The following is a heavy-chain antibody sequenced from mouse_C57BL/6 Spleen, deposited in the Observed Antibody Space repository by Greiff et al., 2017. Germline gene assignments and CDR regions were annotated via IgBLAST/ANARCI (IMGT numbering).Heavy chain of an antibody. V-gene: IGHV14-1*01. CDR1: GFNIKDYY. D-gene: IGHD1-1*01. J-gene: IGHJ2*01. CDR2: IDPEDGDT. Sequence: VQLQQSGAELVRPGASVKLSCTASGFNIKDYYMHWVKQRPEQGLEWIGRIDPEDGDTEYAPKFQGKATMTADTSSNTAYLQLSSLTSEDTAVXYCTTAYYYGYYFDYWGQGTTLTVSS. CDR3: TTAYYYGYYFDY.